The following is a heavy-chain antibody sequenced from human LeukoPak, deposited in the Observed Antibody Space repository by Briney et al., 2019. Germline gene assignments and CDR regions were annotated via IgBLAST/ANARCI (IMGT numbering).Heavy chain of an antibody. CDR2: IIPFLGIA. Sequence: SVKVSCLASRGTFSSYALSWVRPAPGQGVEWMGRIIPFLGIANYAQKFQGRVTITADKATSTAYMELSSLRSEDTAVYYCARRGYSGYDWDYYYYGMDVWGQGTTVTVSS. CDR3: ARRGYSGYDWDYYYYGMDV. CDR1: RGTFSSYA. J-gene: IGHJ6*02. V-gene: IGHV1-69*04. D-gene: IGHD5-12*01.